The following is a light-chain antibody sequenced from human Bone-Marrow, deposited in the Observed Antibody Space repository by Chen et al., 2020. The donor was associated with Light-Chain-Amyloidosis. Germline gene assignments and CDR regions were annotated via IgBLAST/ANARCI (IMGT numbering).Light chain of an antibody. J-gene: IGKJ4*01. CDR3: QQYGNSPLT. V-gene: IGKV3-20*01. Sequence: DIVLTQSPATLSLSPGEGANLSCRASQTSSSNYLTWYQQKFGQAPRLLIYGSSSRATGIPDRFTGSGSGTDFTPIINSVEPDDCAMYCCQQYGNSPLTFVGGPKLEIK. CDR1: QTSSSNY. CDR2: GSS.